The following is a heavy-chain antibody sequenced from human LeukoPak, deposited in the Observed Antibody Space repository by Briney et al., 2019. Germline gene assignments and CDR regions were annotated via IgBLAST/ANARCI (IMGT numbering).Heavy chain of an antibody. D-gene: IGHD1-26*01. CDR1: GGTFSIYA. CDR2: IIPIFGTA. V-gene: IGHV1-69*13. J-gene: IGHJ4*02. CDR3: ARDMGGSYYYFDY. Sequence: ASVKVSCKASGGTFSIYAISWVRQAPGQGLEWMGGIIPIFGTANYAQKFQGRVTITADESTSTAYMELSSLRSEDTAVYYCARDMGGSYYYFDYWGQGTLVTVSS.